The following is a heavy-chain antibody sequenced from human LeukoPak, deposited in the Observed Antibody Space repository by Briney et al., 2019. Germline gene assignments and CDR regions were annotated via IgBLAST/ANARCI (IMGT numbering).Heavy chain of an antibody. D-gene: IGHD2-2*01. CDR2: ISSGGSTI. CDR3: ARVSRSSTSCPYGIYFDY. V-gene: IGHV3-11*04. Sequence: KSGGSLRLSCAASGFTFSDHYMSWIRQAPGKGLDWVSYISSGGSTIYYADSVRGRFTISRDNAKKSLYLQMNSLRAEDTAVYYCARVSRSSTSCPYGIYFDYWGQGTLVTVSS. CDR1: GFTFSDHY. J-gene: IGHJ4*02.